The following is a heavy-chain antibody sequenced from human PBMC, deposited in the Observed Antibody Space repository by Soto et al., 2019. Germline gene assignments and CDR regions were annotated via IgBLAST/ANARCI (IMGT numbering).Heavy chain of an antibody. V-gene: IGHV3-23*01. J-gene: IGHJ6*02. CDR2: ISGSGGST. D-gene: IGHD3-10*01. CDR1: GFTFSIYA. Sequence: GGSLRLSCAASGFTFSIYAMSWVRQAPGKGLERVSAISGSGGSTYYEDSVKGRFTISRDNSKNTLYLQMNSLRAEDTAVYYCAKDQYPYGSGGPRYYGMDVWGQGTTVTVSS. CDR3: AKDQYPYGSGGPRYYGMDV.